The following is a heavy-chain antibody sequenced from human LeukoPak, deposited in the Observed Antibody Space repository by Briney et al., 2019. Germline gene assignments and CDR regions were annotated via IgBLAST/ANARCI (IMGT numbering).Heavy chain of an antibody. CDR2: IYYSGST. V-gene: IGHV4-59*01. J-gene: IGHJ3*02. Sequence: PGGSLRLSCTVSGGSISSYYWSWIRQPPGKGLEWIGYIYYSGSTNYNPSLKSRVTISVDTSKNQFSLKLSSVTAADTAVYYCARDPTPIWGQGTMVTVSS. D-gene: IGHD4-17*01. CDR3: ARDPTPI. CDR1: GGSISSYY.